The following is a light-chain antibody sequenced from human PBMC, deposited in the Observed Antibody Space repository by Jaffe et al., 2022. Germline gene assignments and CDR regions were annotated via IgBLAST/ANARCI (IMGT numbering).Light chain of an antibody. V-gene: IGKV2-30*02. CDR3: MQGTHWLL. CDR2: KVS. J-gene: IGKJ4*01. Sequence: DVVMTQSPLSLPVTLGQPASISCRSSQSLVHSDGNTYLNWFQQRPGQSPRRLIYKVSNRDSGVPDRFSGSGSGTDFTLKISRVEAEDVGVYYCMQGTHWLLFGGGTKVEIK. CDR1: QSLVHSDGNTY.